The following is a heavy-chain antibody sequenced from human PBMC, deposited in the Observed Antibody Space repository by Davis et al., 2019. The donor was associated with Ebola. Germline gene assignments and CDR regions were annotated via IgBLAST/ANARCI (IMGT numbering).Heavy chain of an antibody. D-gene: IGHD5-18*01. J-gene: IGHJ4*02. CDR1: GASVSSGIYY. CDR2: IYYSGST. CDR3: ARETNTAMVTWYFDY. V-gene: IGHV4-31*03. Sequence: SETLSLTCSVSGASVSSGIYYWYWMRKPPGKGLEWIGYIYYSGSTYYNPSLKSRVTISVDTSKNQFSLKLSSVTAADTAVYYCARETNTAMVTWYFDYWGQGTLVTVSS.